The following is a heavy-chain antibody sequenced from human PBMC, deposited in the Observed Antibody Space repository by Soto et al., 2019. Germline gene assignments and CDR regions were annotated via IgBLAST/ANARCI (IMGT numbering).Heavy chain of an antibody. CDR1: GFSLSNARMG. CDR3: ARIEGPYYDEPWYFDY. J-gene: IGHJ4*02. V-gene: IGHV2-26*01. D-gene: IGHD3-22*01. Sequence: QVTLKESGPVLVKPTETLTLTCTVSGFSLSNARMGVSWIRQPPGKALEWLAHIFSNDEKSYSTSLKSRLTISXXTXKXXVVLTMTNMDPVDTATYYCARIEGPYYDEPWYFDYWGQGTLVTVSS. CDR2: IFSNDEK.